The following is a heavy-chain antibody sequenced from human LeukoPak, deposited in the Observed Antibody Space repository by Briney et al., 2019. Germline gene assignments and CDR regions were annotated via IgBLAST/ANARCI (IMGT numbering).Heavy chain of an antibody. D-gene: IGHD3-3*01. J-gene: IGHJ5*02. CDR2: INPNSGGT. CDR3: AVAYYDFWSGYYPSNWFDP. Sequence: VASVKVSCKASGYTFTGYYMHWVRQAPGQGLEWMGWINPNSGGTNYAQKFQGRVTMTRDTPISTAYMELSRLRSDDTAVYYCAVAYYDFWSGYYPSNWFDPWGQGTLVTVSS. CDR1: GYTFTGYY. V-gene: IGHV1-2*02.